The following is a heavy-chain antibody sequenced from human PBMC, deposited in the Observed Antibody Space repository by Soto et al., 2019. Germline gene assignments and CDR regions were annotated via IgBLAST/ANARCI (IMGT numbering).Heavy chain of an antibody. V-gene: IGHV4-34*01. CDR1: GGSFSGHS. CDR3: STRAYDTNGYYRFDP. J-gene: IGHJ5*01. CDR2: INHSGRV. Sequence: TSETLSLTCAVYGGSFSGHSWTWIRQSPGKGLEWIGDINHSGRVNYSPSLKSRVTISLDTSKNQFSLTLSAVTAADTAMYDCSTRAYDTNGYYRFDPWGQGTLVT. D-gene: IGHD3-22*01.